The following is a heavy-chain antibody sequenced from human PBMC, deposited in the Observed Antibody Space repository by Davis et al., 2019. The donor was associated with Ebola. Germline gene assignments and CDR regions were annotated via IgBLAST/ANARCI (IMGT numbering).Heavy chain of an antibody. CDR1: GGTFSSYA. CDR2: INAGNGNT. CDR3: ARDGGWYYGSGSYDPRNYYYYGMDV. J-gene: IGHJ6*02. Sequence: ASVKVSCKASGGTFSSYAISWVRQAPGQGLEWMGWINAGNGNTKYSQKFQGRVTITRDTSASTAYLELSSLRSEDTAVYYCARDGGWYYGSGSYDPRNYYYYGMDVWGQGTTVTVSS. D-gene: IGHD3-10*01. V-gene: IGHV1-3*01.